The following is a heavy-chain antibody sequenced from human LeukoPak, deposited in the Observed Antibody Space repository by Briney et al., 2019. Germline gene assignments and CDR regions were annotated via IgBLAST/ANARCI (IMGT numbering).Heavy chain of an antibody. CDR2: ISSSSSYI. J-gene: IGHJ4*02. CDR3: ARGVTAAAGHDY. Sequence: GGSLRLSCAASGFTFSSYSMNWVRQAPGKGLEWVSSISSSSSYIYYADSVKGRFTISRDNAKNSLYLQMNSLRAEDTAVYYCARGVTAAAGHDYWGQGTLVTVSS. V-gene: IGHV3-21*01. CDR1: GFTFSSYS. D-gene: IGHD6-13*01.